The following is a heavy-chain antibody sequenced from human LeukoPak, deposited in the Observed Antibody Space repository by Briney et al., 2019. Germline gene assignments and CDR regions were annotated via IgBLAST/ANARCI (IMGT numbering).Heavy chain of an antibody. V-gene: IGHV4-38-2*01. J-gene: IGHJ4*02. Sequence: SETLSLTCVVSDYPIRSGYFWGWIRQAPGKGLEWIATISHSGSTYFNPSLQSRTFVSIDTSKNEFSLKLTSVTAADTAVYYCARGHCAGGYCYFLDYWGQGTLVTVSA. CDR1: DYPIRSGYF. D-gene: IGHD3-16*02. CDR2: ISHSGST. CDR3: ARGHCAGGYCYFLDY.